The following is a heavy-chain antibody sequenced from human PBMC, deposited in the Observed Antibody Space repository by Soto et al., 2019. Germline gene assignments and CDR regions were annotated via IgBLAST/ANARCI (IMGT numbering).Heavy chain of an antibody. CDR3: VDPPTSDY. J-gene: IGHJ4*02. Sequence: GGSLRLYCAASGFTFSNYDMSWVRQAPGKGLEWVSGISGRGVSTYYADSVKGRFTISRDNSKNTLYLQMNSLRPEYTAVYYCVDPPTSDYWGQGTRVTVSS. V-gene: IGHV3-23*01. CDR1: GFTFSNYD. CDR2: ISGRGVST.